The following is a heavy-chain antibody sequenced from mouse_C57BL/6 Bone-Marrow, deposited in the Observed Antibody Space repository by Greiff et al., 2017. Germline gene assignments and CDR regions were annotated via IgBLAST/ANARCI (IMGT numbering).Heavy chain of an antibody. J-gene: IGHJ3*01. CDR1: GFTFSSYG. Sequence: EVQGVESGGDLVKPGGSLKLSCAASGFTFSSYGMSWVRQTPDKRLEWVATISSGGSYTYYPDSVKGRFTISRDNAKNTLYLQMSRLKSEDTAMYNCARLPYYYGSSYGWFAYWGQGTLVTVSA. D-gene: IGHD1-1*01. V-gene: IGHV5-6*01. CDR2: ISSGGSYT. CDR3: ARLPYYYGSSYGWFAY.